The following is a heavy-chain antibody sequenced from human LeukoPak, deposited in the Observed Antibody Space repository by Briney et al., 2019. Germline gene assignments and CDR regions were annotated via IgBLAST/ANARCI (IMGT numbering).Heavy chain of an antibody. CDR1: GYTFIDYH. D-gene: IGHD3-22*01. Sequence: ASVKVSCKASGYTFIDYHLHWVRQAPGQGLEWMGRINPKSGGTNCAQKFQGRVTMTRDTSISTAYMELSSLRSDDTAVYFCVRDIDYYDSSGFRGGYYYYYYMDVWGRGTTVTVSS. V-gene: IGHV1-2*06. CDR2: INPKSGGT. CDR3: VRDIDYYDSSGFRGGYYYYYYMDV. J-gene: IGHJ6*03.